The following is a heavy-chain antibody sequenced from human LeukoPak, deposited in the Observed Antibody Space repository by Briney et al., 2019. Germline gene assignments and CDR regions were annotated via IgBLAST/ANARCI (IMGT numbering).Heavy chain of an antibody. CDR2: IWYDESNK. CDR1: GFTFSSYG. Sequence: PGGSLRLSCAASGFTFSSYGMHWVRQAPGKGLEWVAVIWYDESNKYYADSVKGRFTISRDNSKNTLYLQMNSLRAEDTAVYYCAKSTYYYDSSGLGDYWGQGALVTVSS. J-gene: IGHJ4*02. D-gene: IGHD3-22*01. V-gene: IGHV3-33*06. CDR3: AKSTYYYDSSGLGDY.